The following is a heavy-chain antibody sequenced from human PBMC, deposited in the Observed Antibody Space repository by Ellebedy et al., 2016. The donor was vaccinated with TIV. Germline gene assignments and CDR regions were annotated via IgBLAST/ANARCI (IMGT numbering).Heavy chain of an antibody. V-gene: IGHV3-23*01. CDR1: GFTFSIYA. CDR2: ISGSGDST. D-gene: IGHD5-24*01. Sequence: GESLKISCAASGFTFSIYAMSWVRQAPGKGLEWVSLISGSGDSTYYADSVKGRFTISRDNSKNTLYVQMNSLRAEDTAVYYCVRDGYNNIPFDCWGQGTLVTVSS. J-gene: IGHJ4*02. CDR3: VRDGYNNIPFDC.